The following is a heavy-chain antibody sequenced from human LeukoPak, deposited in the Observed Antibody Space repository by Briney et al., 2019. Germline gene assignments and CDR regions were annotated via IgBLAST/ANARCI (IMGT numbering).Heavy chain of an antibody. J-gene: IGHJ4*02. CDR3: ARDPSYDSSGYYGFDY. CDR1: GFTFSSYA. V-gene: IGHV3-30-3*01. Sequence: PGRSLRLSWAASGFTFSSYAMHWVRQAPGKGLEGVAVISYDGSNKYYADSVKGRFTISRDNSKNTLYLQMNSLRAEDTAVYYCARDPSYDSSGYYGFDYWGQGTLVTVSS. CDR2: ISYDGSNK. D-gene: IGHD3-22*01.